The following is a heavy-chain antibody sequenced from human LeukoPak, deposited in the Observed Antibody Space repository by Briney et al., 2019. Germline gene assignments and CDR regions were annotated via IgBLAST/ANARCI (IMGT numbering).Heavy chain of an antibody. CDR2: FDPEDSET. J-gene: IGHJ5*02. Sequence: GASVKVSCKVSGYTLTELSMHWVRQAPGKGLEWMGGFDPEDSETIYAQKFQGRGTMTEDTSTDTAYMELSSLRSEDTAVYHCATGLNYYDTIGSGWFDPWGQGTLVTVSS. V-gene: IGHV1-24*01. CDR3: ATGLNYYDTIGSGWFDP. CDR1: GYTLTELS. D-gene: IGHD3-22*01.